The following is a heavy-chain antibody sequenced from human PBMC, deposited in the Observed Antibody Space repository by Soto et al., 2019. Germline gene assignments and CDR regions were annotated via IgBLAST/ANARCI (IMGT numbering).Heavy chain of an antibody. CDR3: AKDPRPAYCTSTTCAPWFDP. V-gene: IGHV3-23*01. CDR1: GFTFSSYA. Sequence: EVQLLESGGGLVQPGGSLRLSCAASGFTFSSYAMSWVRQAPGKGLEWVSTIGGADGDTYYADSVKGRFTISRDNSKNPLYLQMNGLRAEDTAVYYCAKDPRPAYCTSTTCAPWFDPWGQGTLVTVSS. D-gene: IGHD2-2*01. CDR2: IGGADGDT. J-gene: IGHJ5*02.